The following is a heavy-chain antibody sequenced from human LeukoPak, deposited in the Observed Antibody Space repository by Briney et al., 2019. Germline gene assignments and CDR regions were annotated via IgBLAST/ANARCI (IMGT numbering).Heavy chain of an antibody. CDR2: INHSGST. CDR1: GGSFSGYY. Sequence: SETLSLTCAVYGGSFSGYYWSWIRQPPGKGLEWIGEINHSGSTNYNPSLKSRVTISVDTSKNQFSLKLISVTAADTAVYYCARGRYSGSYFANWFDPWGQGNLVTVSS. J-gene: IGHJ5*02. D-gene: IGHD1-26*01. CDR3: ARGRYSGSYFANWFDP. V-gene: IGHV4-34*01.